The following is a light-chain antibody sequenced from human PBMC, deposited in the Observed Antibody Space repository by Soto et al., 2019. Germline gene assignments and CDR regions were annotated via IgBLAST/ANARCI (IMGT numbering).Light chain of an antibody. J-gene: IGKJ5*01. Sequence: DIQMTQSPSTLSASVGDRVTITCRASQSISSWLAWYQQKPGKAPKLLIYAASSLQSGVPSRFRGSGSGTDLTITIRSLQPEDFETYDCQQANSFPPTFGQGTRLEIK. CDR2: AAS. CDR3: QQANSFPPT. CDR1: QSISSW. V-gene: IGKV1-12*01.